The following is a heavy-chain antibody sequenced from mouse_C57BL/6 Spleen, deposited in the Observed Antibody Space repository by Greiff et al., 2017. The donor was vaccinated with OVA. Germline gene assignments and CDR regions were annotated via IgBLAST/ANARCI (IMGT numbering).Heavy chain of an antibody. Sequence: EVMLVESEGGLVQPGSSMKLSCTASGFTFSDYYMAWVRQVPEKGLEWVANINYDGSSTYYLDSLKSRFIFSRDNAKTILYLQMSSLKSEDTATYYCARDRDYYGSSYGDFDVWGTGTTVTVSS. CDR3: ARDRDYYGSSYGDFDV. V-gene: IGHV5-16*01. J-gene: IGHJ1*03. CDR2: INYDGSST. D-gene: IGHD1-1*01. CDR1: GFTFSDYY.